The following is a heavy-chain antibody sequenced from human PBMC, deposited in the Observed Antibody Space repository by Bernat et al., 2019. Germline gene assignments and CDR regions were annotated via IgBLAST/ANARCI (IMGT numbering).Heavy chain of an antibody. J-gene: IGHJ4*02. V-gene: IGHV3-49*03. CDR2: IRSKVYGGTT. CDR1: GFSFGHYA. Sequence: EVQLVESGGVLVQPGRSLRLSCTASGFSFGHYAMSWFRQAPGKGLEWVGFIRSKVYGGTTDYAASVKGRFIISRDDANSIAYLQMNSLKTEDTAVYYCSRDGELGDTVRPFDSWGQGTLVTVSS. CDR3: SRDGELGDTVRPFDS. D-gene: IGHD5-18*01.